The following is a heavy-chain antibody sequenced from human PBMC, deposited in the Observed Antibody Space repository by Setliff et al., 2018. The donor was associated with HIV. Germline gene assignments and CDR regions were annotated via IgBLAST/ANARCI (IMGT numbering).Heavy chain of an antibody. J-gene: IGHJ6*03. D-gene: IGHD3-3*01. CDR1: GYTFTNYY. CDR3: ARGEKRFLEWLPLDYYYYYYMDV. Sequence: ASVKVSCKASGYTFTNYYMHWVRQAPGQGPEWMGIINPSGGSTTYAQKFQGRVTMTRDTSTSTFYMELSSLRSEDTAVYYCARGEKRFLEWLPLDYYYYYYMDVWGKGITVTVSS. CDR2: INPSGGST. V-gene: IGHV1-46*01.